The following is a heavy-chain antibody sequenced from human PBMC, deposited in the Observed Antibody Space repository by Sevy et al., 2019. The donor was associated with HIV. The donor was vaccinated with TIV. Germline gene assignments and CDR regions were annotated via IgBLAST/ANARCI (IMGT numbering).Heavy chain of an antibody. CDR1: GFTFSAYW. V-gene: IGHV3-74*01. D-gene: IGHD3-16*01. Sequence: GGSLRLSCAASGFTFSAYWMHWVRQAPGKGLVWISRINGDGIITSYADSVKGRFIISRDNTRNTMYLQMNSLRAEDKDLSYCVRTVYYEKNDKTTTFYRNFDFWGQGTLVTVSS. CDR2: INGDGIIT. J-gene: IGHJ4*02. CDR3: VRTVYYEKNDKTTTFYRNFDF.